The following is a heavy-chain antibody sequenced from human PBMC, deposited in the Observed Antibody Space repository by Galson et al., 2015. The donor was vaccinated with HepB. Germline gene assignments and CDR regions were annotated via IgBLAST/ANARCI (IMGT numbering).Heavy chain of an antibody. Sequence: LRLSCAASGFTFSSYRMNWVRQAPGKGLEWVSYITSISSTIYYADSVKGRFTISRDNAKNSLYLQMNSLRGEDTAVYSCARGGWGAGVGNTLRSPFDAWGQGTLVTVSS. CDR3: ARGGWGAGVGNTLRSPFDA. CDR2: ITSISSTI. D-gene: IGHD1-26*01. J-gene: IGHJ5*02. CDR1: GFTFSSYR. V-gene: IGHV3-48*01.